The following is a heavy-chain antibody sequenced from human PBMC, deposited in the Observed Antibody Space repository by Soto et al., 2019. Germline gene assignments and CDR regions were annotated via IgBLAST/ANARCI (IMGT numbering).Heavy chain of an antibody. D-gene: IGHD1-26*01. CDR3: ARAIKRWEVNYYFDF. V-gene: IGHV1-69*06. J-gene: IGHJ4*02. CDR2: IVVDSNTA. CDR1: GSTFNNFA. Sequence: QVVLLQSGAEVKEPGSSVRVSCQVSGSTFNNFAFSWVRQAPGHGPEWMGGIVVDSNTAEYSQRFKDRFTITADTYTDTLYMELGSLTFEDTAVYYCARAIKRWEVNYYFDFWGQGTLVTVSS.